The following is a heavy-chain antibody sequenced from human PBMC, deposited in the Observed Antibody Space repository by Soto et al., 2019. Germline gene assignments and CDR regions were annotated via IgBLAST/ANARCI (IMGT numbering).Heavy chain of an antibody. V-gene: IGHV4-39*01. CDR2: VYYSGST. CDR1: GGSISSYY. J-gene: IGHJ4*02. CDR3: ARHGPSGYCRGSDACYLYYFDS. D-gene: IGHD2-15*01. Sequence: QLQLQESGPGLVKPSETLSLTCTVSGGSISSYYWGWIRQPPGQGLEWIGTVYYSGSTYYNPSLKSRVTISVDTSKNQFSLKLSSVTAADTAVYYCARHGPSGYCRGSDACYLYYFDSWGQGTLVTVSS.